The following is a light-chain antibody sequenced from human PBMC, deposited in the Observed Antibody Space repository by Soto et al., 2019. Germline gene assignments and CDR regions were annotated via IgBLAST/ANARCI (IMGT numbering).Light chain of an antibody. CDR3: SSFAGSNNFPYL. V-gene: IGLV2-8*01. CDR2: EIN. J-gene: IGLJ1*01. CDR1: SSDVGAYDY. Sequence: QSVLTQPPSASGSPGQSVTISCTGTSSDVGAYDYVSWYQQHPGKAPKLMIYEINKRPSGVPDRFSGSKSGNTASLTVSGLQAEDEADYYCSSFAGSNNFPYLFGTGTKV.